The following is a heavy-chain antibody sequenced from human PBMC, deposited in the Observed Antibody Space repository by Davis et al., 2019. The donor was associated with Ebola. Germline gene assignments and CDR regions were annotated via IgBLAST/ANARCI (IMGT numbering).Heavy chain of an antibody. CDR1: GFTFSNYG. D-gene: IGHD3-10*01. Sequence: GESLKISCAASGFTFSNYGIHWVRQAPGKGLEWVAGLLYDGSKEFYADSVKGRFTISRDNSKNTLYLQMNSLRAEDTAVYYCARRWATGPFDYWGQGTLVTVSS. J-gene: IGHJ4*02. CDR3: ARRWATGPFDY. V-gene: IGHV3-30*03. CDR2: LLYDGSKE.